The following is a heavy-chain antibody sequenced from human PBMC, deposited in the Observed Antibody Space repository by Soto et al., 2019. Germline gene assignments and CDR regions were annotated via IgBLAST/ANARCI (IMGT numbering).Heavy chain of an antibody. CDR1: GYTFTGYY. CDR2: INPNSGGT. CDR3: ATEGTFTDAFDI. J-gene: IGHJ3*02. Sequence: AAVKVSCKASGYTFTGYYMHWVRQAPGQGLEWMGWINPNSGGTNYAQKFQGRVTMTRDTSISTAYMELSRLRYDDTAVYYCATEGTFTDAFDIWGQGTMVTVSS. D-gene: IGHD3-16*01. V-gene: IGHV1-2*02.